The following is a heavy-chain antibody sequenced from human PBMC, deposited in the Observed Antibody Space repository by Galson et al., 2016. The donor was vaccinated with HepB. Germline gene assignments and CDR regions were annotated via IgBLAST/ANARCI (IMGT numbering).Heavy chain of an antibody. V-gene: IGHV3-33*08. CDR1: GFTFSDYS. Sequence: SLRLSCAASGFTFSDYSMIWVRQAPGKGLEWVAVIWYDGSDKYYADSVKGRFTISRDNSKNTMYLQMNSLRAEDTAVYYCARGGRAHYYHYGMDVWGKGTTVTVPS. D-gene: IGHD2-15*01. CDR3: ARGGRAHYYHYGMDV. J-gene: IGHJ6*04. CDR2: IWYDGSDK.